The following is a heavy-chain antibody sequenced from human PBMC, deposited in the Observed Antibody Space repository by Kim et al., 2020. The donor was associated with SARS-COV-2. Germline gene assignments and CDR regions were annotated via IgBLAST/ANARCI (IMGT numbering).Heavy chain of an antibody. V-gene: IGHV3-30*04. CDR3: ARDYGDYVEASAQPYDY. CDR1: GFTFSSYA. CDR2: ISYDGSNK. Sequence: GGSLRLSCAASGFTFSSYAMHWVRQAPGKGLEWVAVISYDGSNKYYADSVKGRFTISRDNSKNTLYLQMNSLRAEDTAVYYCARDYGDYVEASAQPYDYWGQGTLVTVSS. J-gene: IGHJ4*02. D-gene: IGHD4-17*01.